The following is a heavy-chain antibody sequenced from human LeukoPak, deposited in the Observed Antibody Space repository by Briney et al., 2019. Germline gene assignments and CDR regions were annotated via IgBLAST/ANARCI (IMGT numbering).Heavy chain of an antibody. CDR1: GGSISSSSYY. V-gene: IGHV4-39*01. CDR2: IYYSGST. CDR3: ARHPVAAAGTVWFDP. D-gene: IGHD6-13*01. Sequence: SETLSLTCTVSGGSISSSSYYWGWIRQPPGKGLEWIGSIYYSGSTYYNPSLKSRVGISVDTSKNQFSLKLSSVTAADTAMYYCARHPVAAAGTVWFDPRGQGTLVTVSS. J-gene: IGHJ5*02.